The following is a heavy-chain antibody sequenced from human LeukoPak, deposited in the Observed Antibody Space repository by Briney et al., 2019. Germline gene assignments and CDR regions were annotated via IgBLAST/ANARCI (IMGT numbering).Heavy chain of an antibody. CDR3: AKDRDGGSHTRPKGFDC. CDR1: GFTVSSNY. D-gene: IGHD3-16*01. V-gene: IGHV3-53*01. J-gene: IGHJ4*02. CDR2: IYSGGST. Sequence: GGSLRLSCAASGFTVSSNYMSWVRQAPGKGLEWVSVIYSGGSTYFADSVKGRFTISRDNSKNTLFLQMNSLRAEDTALYYCAKDRDGGSHTRPKGFDCWGQGTPVTVSS.